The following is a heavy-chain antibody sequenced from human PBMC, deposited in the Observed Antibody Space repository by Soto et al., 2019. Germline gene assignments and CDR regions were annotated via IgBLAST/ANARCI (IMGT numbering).Heavy chain of an antibody. CDR3: ASEGDGNGLLWCGGGWFDP. D-gene: IGHD3-10*01. Sequence: QVQLVQSGAEVKKPGSSVKVSCNASGGTFSSYTISWVRQAPGQGLEWMGRIIPILGIANYAQKFQGRVTITADKYTSTAYMELSSLRSDDTVVYYCASEGDGNGLLWCGGGWFDPWGQGTLVTVSS. V-gene: IGHV1-69*02. J-gene: IGHJ5*02. CDR2: IIPILGIA. CDR1: GGTFSSYT.